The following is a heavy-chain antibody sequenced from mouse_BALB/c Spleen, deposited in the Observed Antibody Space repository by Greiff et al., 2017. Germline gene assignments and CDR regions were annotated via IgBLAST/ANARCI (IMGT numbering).Heavy chain of an antibody. V-gene: IGHV3-2*02. CDR3: ARGYYGNYAMDD. CDR2: ITYSGST. J-gene: IGHJ4*01. D-gene: IGHD1-1*01. Sequence: EVQRVESGPGLVKPSQSLSLTCTVTGYSFTSDYAWNWIRQFPGNKLEWLRYITYSGSTSYNPSLKIRIAITRDTSKNQFFLQLNSVTTEDTATYYCARGYYGNYAMDDWGQGTSVTVSS. CDR1: GYSFTSDYA.